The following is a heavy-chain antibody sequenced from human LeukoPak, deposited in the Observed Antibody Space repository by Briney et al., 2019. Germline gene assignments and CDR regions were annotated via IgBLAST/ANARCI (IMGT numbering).Heavy chain of an antibody. Sequence: PGGSLRLSCAASGFTFDDYGMTWVRQAPGKGLEWVSGINWNGGNTGYADSVKGRFTISRDNAQNSLYLQMNSLRAEDTAVYSCARVKRFADYFDYWGQGTLVTVSS. CDR2: INWNGGNT. CDR1: GFTFDDYG. J-gene: IGHJ4*02. V-gene: IGHV3-20*04. CDR3: ARVKRFADYFDY. D-gene: IGHD3-10*01.